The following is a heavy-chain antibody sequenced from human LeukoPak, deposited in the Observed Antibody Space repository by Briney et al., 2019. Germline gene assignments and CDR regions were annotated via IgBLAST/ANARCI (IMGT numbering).Heavy chain of an antibody. CDR3: AKERAYLVLEAPFDY. Sequence: GGSLRLSRAASGFTFSSYAMSWVRQAPGKGLEWVSAISGSGGSTYYADSVKGRFTISRDNSKNTLYLQLNSLRAEDTAVYYCAKERAYLVLEAPFDYWGQGTLVTVSS. V-gene: IGHV3-23*01. CDR2: ISGSGGST. CDR1: GFTFSSYA. J-gene: IGHJ4*02. D-gene: IGHD6-6*01.